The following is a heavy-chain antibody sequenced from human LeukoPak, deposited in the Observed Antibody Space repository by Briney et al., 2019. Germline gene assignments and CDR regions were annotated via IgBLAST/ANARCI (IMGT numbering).Heavy chain of an antibody. CDR1: GFTFSNYA. CDR3: AKSEGTSWHTFDY. D-gene: IGHD6-13*01. V-gene: IGHV3-23*01. J-gene: IGHJ4*02. Sequence: GGSLRLSCAASGFTFSNYAMTWVRQAPGKGLEWVSVISPSGGSTYYADSVKGRFTSSRDNSKNTLYLQMNSLRAEDTAVYYCAKSEGTSWHTFDYWGQGTLVTVSS. CDR2: ISPSGGST.